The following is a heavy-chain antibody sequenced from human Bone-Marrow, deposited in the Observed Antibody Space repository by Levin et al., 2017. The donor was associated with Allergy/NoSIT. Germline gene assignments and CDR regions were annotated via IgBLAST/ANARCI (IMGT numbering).Heavy chain of an antibody. V-gene: IGHV3-49*03. Sequence: GGSLRLSCTASGFNFGDYGMSWFRQAPGKGLEWLNFIRSKVHGGTTENAASVKGRFIISRDDSRSIAYLQIISLKTEDTAIYYCSRDVGGWHYFDSWGQGTLVTVSS. CDR3: SRDVGGWHYFDS. CDR2: IRSKVHGGTT. D-gene: IGHD6-19*01. J-gene: IGHJ4*02. CDR1: GFNFGDYG.